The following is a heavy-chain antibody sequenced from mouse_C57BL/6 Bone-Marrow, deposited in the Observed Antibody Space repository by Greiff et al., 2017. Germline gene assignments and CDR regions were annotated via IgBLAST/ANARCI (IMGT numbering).Heavy chain of an antibody. J-gene: IGHJ1*01. V-gene: IGHV5-6*01. CDR1: GFTFSSYG. Sequence: EVKLVESGGDLVKPGGSLKLSCAASGFTFSSYGMSWVRPTPDKRLGWVATISSGGSYTYYPDSVKGRFTSSRDNAKNTLYRQMSSLKSEDTAMYYCGRLGYGSPHWYFDVWGPGTTVTVSS. D-gene: IGHD1-1*01. CDR2: ISSGGSYT. CDR3: GRLGYGSPHWYFDV.